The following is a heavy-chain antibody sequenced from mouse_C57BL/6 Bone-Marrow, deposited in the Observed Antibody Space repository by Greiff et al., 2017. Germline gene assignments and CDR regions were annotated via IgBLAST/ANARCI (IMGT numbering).Heavy chain of an antibody. D-gene: IGHD3-2*02. CDR3: ARSSRQLRLPFDY. Sequence: DVQLVESGGGLVQPGGSLSLSCAASGFTFTDYYMSWVRQPPGKALEWLGFIRNKANGYTTEYSASVKGRFTISRDNSQSILYLQMNALRAEDSATYYCARSSRQLRLPFDYWGQGTTLTVSS. CDR1: GFTFTDYY. V-gene: IGHV7-3*01. CDR2: IRNKANGYTT. J-gene: IGHJ2*01.